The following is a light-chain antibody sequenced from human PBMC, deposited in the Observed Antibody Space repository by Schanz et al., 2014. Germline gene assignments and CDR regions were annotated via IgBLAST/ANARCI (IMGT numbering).Light chain of an antibody. J-gene: IGLJ2*01. CDR3: SSYTSSSRGV. Sequence: QSALTQPPSASGSPGQSVTISCTGTSSDVGTYNYVSWYQQHPGKAPQLMIYDVSNRPSGVSNRFSGSKSANTVSLTISGLQAEDEADYYCSSYTSSSRGVFGGGTKLTVL. V-gene: IGLV2-14*01. CDR1: SSDVGTYNY. CDR2: DVS.